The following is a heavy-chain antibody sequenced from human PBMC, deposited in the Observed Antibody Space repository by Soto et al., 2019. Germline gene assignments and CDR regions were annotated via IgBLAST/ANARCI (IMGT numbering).Heavy chain of an antibody. D-gene: IGHD7-27*01. Sequence: QVQMQESGPGLVKPSGTLSLTCAVSGDSISSSVWWTWVRQPPGKGLEWIGEVFHTGDTYFNPSLRSRVALSVDKSTNEFSLKVTSGTAADTAVYYCAGKAWGRFDYWGQGALVTVSS. CDR1: GDSISSSVW. J-gene: IGHJ4*02. V-gene: IGHV4-4*02. CDR3: AGKAWGRFDY. CDR2: VFHTGDT.